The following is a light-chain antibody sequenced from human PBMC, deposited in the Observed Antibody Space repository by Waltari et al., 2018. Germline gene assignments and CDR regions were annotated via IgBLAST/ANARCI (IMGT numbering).Light chain of an antibody. CDR2: DVS. CDR1: SSDVGGHHY. J-gene: IGLJ1*01. Sequence: QSTLTQPASVSGSPGQSSTISCTGTSSDVGGHHYATWYQQHPGNAPKLVIYDVSSRPSGVSNRFSGSKSGNTASLTIYGLQAEDEADYYCSSYTSSSTRVFGTGTRVTVL. V-gene: IGLV2-14*03. CDR3: SSYTSSSTRV.